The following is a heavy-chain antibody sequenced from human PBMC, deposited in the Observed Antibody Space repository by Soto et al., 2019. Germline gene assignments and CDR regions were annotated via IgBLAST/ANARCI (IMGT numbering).Heavy chain of an antibody. CDR1: RFTFSTYG. Sequence: VGSLRLSCAASRFTFSTYGMHWVRQAPGKGLEWVAVISLDGSNKYYADSVKGRFTISRDNSKNTLYLRMNSLRAEDTAVYYCAKDWGGGDCYHCGVVDYWGQGTLVTVSS. V-gene: IGHV3-30*18. D-gene: IGHD2-21*02. CDR2: ISLDGSNK. J-gene: IGHJ4*02. CDR3: AKDWGGGDCYHCGVVDY.